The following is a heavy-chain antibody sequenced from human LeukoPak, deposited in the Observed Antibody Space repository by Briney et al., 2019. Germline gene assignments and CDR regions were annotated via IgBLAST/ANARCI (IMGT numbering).Heavy chain of an antibody. J-gene: IGHJ4*02. Sequence: GASVKVSCRASGYTFTNFGISWVRQAPGQGLEWIAWISAYNGNPTYAQKLQGRVTLTTYTSTNTAYMELRSLTSDDTAVYFCARAGQGYYYDTSAYYFDYWGQGTLVTVSS. CDR3: ARAGQGYYYDTSAYYFDY. CDR2: ISAYNGNP. D-gene: IGHD3-22*01. V-gene: IGHV1-18*01. CDR1: GYTFTNFG.